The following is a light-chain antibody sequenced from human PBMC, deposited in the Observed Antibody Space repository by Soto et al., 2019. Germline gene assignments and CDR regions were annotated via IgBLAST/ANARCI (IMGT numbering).Light chain of an antibody. Sequence: QSVLTQPPSASGSRGQSVTISCSGTSSDVGGYDYVSWYRQHPGKAPKLLIYEVTIRPSGVSDRFSGSKSGNTAFLTVSGLQAEYEADYYCCEYTGGNHSYGFRTGTKVTGL. CDR3: CEYTGGNHSYG. J-gene: IGLJ1*01. CDR2: EVT. CDR1: SSDVGGYDY. V-gene: IGLV2-8*01.